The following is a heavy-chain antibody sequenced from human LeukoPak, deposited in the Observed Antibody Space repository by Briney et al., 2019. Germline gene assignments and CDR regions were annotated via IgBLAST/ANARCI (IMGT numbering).Heavy chain of an antibody. Sequence: SETQSLTCAVYGGSFSGYYWSWLRQPPGKGLEWIGEINHSGSTNYNPSLKSRVTISVDTSKNQFSLKLSSVTAADTAVYYCARGPSGWTGGMDVWGQGTTVTVSS. J-gene: IGHJ6*02. CDR3: ARGPSGWTGGMDV. D-gene: IGHD6-19*01. CDR2: INHSGST. V-gene: IGHV4-34*01. CDR1: GGSFSGYY.